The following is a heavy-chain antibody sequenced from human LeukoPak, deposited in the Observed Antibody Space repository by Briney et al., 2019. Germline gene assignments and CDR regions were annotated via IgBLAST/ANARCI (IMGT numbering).Heavy chain of an antibody. V-gene: IGHV4-4*07. CDR3: AREPPLYSLSGSYYFDY. Sequence: PSETLSLTCTVSGGSISSYYWSWIRQPAGKGLEWIGRIYASGSTNYNPSLKSRVTMSVDTSKNQFSLTLSSVTAADAAVYYCAREPPLYSLSGSYYFDYWGQGTLVTVSS. D-gene: IGHD1-26*01. CDR2: IYASGST. J-gene: IGHJ4*02. CDR1: GGSISSYY.